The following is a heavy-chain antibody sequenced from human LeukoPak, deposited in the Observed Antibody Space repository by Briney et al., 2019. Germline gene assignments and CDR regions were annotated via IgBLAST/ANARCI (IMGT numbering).Heavy chain of an antibody. CDR2: INTGNGNT. CDR1: GYTFTSYA. CDR3: ARNTETAIPLPYYFDY. Sequence: GGSLRLSCAASGYTFTSYAMHWVRQAPGQRLECMGWINTGNGNTKYSQKFQGRVTITRDTSASTAYMDLSSLRSEDTAVYYCARNTETAIPLPYYFDYWGQGTLVTVSS. D-gene: IGHD2-21*02. V-gene: IGHV1-3*04. J-gene: IGHJ4*02.